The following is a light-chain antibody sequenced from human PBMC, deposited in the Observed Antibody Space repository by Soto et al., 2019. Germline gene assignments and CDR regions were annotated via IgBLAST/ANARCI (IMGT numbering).Light chain of an antibody. CDR3: ISYANNNNMLV. J-gene: IGLJ1*01. V-gene: IGLV2-8*01. CDR2: EVT. Sequence: QSALTQPPSASGSPGQSVSISCTGTSSDVGGYNYVSWYQQRPGKVPKVIIYEVTKRPSGVPDRFSGSKSGNTASLTVSGLQAEDEADDFCISYANNNNMLVFGTGTKLTVL. CDR1: SSDVGGYNY.